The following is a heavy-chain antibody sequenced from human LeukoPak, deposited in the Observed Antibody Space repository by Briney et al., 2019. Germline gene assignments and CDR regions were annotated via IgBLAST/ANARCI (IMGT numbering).Heavy chain of an antibody. CDR1: GLTFNNYA. J-gene: IGHJ4*02. CDR3: AKGAGGTFDY. V-gene: IGHV3-23*01. CDR2: ISTSGSST. Sequence: PGGSLRLSCAASGLTFNNYAMTWVRQAPGKGLEWVAAISTSGSSTYYADSVKGRFTISRDNSKNTLYLQMNSLRAEDTALYYCAKGAGGTFDYWGQGTLVTVSS.